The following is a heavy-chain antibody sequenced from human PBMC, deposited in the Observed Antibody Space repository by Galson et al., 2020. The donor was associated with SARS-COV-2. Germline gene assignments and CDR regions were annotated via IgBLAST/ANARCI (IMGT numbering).Heavy chain of an antibody. J-gene: IGHJ4*02. CDR3: ARGPRFGELLSPFDS. CDR2: ISNAGSNR. V-gene: IGHV3-30-3*01. D-gene: IGHD3-10*01. CDR1: GFTFSSYA. Sequence: TGGSLRLSCAASGFTFSSYAMHWVRQAPGKGLEWVAVISNAGSNRYYADSVKGRFTISRDNSKNTLFLQMNSLRVEDKAVYYCARGPRFGELLSPFDSWGQGTLVTVSS.